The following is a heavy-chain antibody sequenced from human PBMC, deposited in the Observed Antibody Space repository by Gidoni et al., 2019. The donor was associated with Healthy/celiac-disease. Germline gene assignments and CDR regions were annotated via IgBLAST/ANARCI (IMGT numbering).Heavy chain of an antibody. J-gene: IGHJ5*02. D-gene: IGHD3-10*01. V-gene: IGHV4-34*01. CDR1: GGSFSGYY. CDR3: ARGEPYGSGSYREIDP. Sequence: QVQLQQWGAGLLKPSATLSLTCAVYGGSFSGYYWSWIRQPPGKGLEWIGEINHSGSTNYNPSLKSRVTISVDTSKNQFSLKLSSVTAADTAVYYCARGEPYGSGSYREIDPWGQGTLVTVSS. CDR2: INHSGST.